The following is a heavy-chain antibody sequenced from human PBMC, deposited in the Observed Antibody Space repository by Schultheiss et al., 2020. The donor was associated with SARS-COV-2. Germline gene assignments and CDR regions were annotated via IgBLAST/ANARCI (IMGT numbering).Heavy chain of an antibody. CDR1: GFSFSIYA. V-gene: IGHV3-23*01. J-gene: IGHJ6*03. CDR3: AKPPRGSYYYYYYMDV. Sequence: GGSLRLSCAVSGFSFSIYAMSWVRQAPGKGLEWVSDISGTGGRTDYADSVKARFTISRDNSKNTLYLQMSTLRAEDTAVYYCAKPPRGSYYYYYYMDVWGKGTTVTVSS. CDR2: ISGTGGRT. D-gene: IGHD3-10*01.